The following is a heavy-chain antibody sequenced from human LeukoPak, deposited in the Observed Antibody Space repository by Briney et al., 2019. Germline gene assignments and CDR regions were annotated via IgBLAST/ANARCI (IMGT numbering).Heavy chain of an antibody. CDR2: ISGSGDVT. V-gene: IGHV3-23*01. CDR3: ARDKGDYFDY. Sequence: GGSLRLSCAASGFTFSTYAMSWVRQAPGKGLEWVSAISGSGDVTYYADSVKGRFAMSRDNAKNSLYLQMNSLRAEDTAVYYCARDKGDYFDYWGQGTLVTVSS. J-gene: IGHJ4*02. CDR1: GFTFSTYA.